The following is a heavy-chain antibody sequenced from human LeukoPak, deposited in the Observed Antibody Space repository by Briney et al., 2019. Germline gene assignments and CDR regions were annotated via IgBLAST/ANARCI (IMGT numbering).Heavy chain of an antibody. D-gene: IGHD3-10*01. J-gene: IGHJ4*02. Sequence: VASVKVSCKASGGTFSSYAISWVRQAPGQGLEWMGGIIPILGIANYAQKFQGRVTITADKSTSTAYMELRSLRSDDTAVYFCAREGSGLDYWGQGTLLTVSS. V-gene: IGHV1-69*10. CDR1: GGTFSSYA. CDR2: IIPILGIA. CDR3: AREGSGLDY.